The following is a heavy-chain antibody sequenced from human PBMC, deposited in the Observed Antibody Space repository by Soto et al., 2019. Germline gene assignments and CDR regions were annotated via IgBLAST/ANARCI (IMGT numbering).Heavy chain of an antibody. D-gene: IGHD1-26*01. CDR2: IYYSGST. CDR1: GGSISSGGYY. J-gene: IGHJ6*02. CDR3: ARDGRRFGRWELPYGMDV. Sequence: SETLSLTCTVSGGSISSGGYYWSWIRQHPGKGLEWIGYIYYSGSTYYNPSLKSRVTISVDTSKNQFSLKLSSVTAADTAVYYCARDGRRFGRWELPYGMDVWGQGTTVTVSS. V-gene: IGHV4-31*03.